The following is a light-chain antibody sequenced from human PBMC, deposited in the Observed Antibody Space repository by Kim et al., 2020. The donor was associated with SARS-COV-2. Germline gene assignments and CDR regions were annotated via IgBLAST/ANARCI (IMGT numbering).Light chain of an antibody. CDR1: NIESKN. Sequence: SYELTQPLSVSVALGQTARITWGGKNIESKNVHWYQQKPGQAPVLVIYRDSNRPSGIPERFSGANSGNTAPLTISRAQVGDEADFYCQVWDSSTGVVFGGGTQLTVL. J-gene: IGLJ7*01. CDR2: RDS. CDR3: QVWDSSTGVV. V-gene: IGLV3-9*01.